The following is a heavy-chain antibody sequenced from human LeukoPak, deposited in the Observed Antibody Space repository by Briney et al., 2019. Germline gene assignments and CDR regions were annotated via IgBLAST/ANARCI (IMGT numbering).Heavy chain of an antibody. CDR3: ARDTGYSSSWYLQETNWFDP. J-gene: IGHJ5*02. Sequence: ASVKVSCKASGYTFTSYGISWVRQAPGQGLEWMGWISAYNGNTNYAQKLQGRVTMTTDTSTSTAYMELRSLRSDDTAVYYCARDTGYSSSWYLQETNWFDPWGQGTLVTVSS. CDR1: GYTFTSYG. V-gene: IGHV1-18*01. CDR2: ISAYNGNT. D-gene: IGHD6-13*01.